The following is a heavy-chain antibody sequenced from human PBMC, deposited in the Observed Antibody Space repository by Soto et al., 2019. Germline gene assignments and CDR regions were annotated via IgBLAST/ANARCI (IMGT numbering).Heavy chain of an antibody. CDR1: GLTFSNYA. J-gene: IGHJ4*02. CDR3: AKNQERELPRVIDF. D-gene: IGHD1-7*01. Sequence: EVRLLESGGGLVKPGGSLRLSCATSGLTFSNYAMSWVRQAQGGGLEWVSSMSGSSSTTYYADPVRGRFTISRDRSKNTLHLQMSSLRAEDTALYYCAKNQERELPRVIDFWGQGTLVTVSS. V-gene: IGHV3-23*01. CDR2: MSGSSSTT.